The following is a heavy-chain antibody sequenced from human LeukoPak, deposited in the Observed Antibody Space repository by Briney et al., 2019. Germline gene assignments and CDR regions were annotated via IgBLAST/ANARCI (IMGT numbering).Heavy chain of an antibody. Sequence: PSETLSLTCTVSGGPISSSDYYWAWIRQPPGKGLEWIGSIYYRGSTYYSSSLKSRVTVSVDTSKTQFSLKLSSVTAADTAVYYCAKQQLVRCFDYWGQGTLVTVSS. CDR2: IYYRGST. V-gene: IGHV4-39*01. D-gene: IGHD6-13*01. CDR1: GGPISSSDYY. CDR3: AKQQLVRCFDY. J-gene: IGHJ4*02.